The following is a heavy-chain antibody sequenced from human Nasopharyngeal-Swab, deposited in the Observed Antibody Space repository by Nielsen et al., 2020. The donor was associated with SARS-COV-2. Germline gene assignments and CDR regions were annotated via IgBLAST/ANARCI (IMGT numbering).Heavy chain of an antibody. J-gene: IGHJ4*02. V-gene: IGHV3-7*01. CDR2: IKQDGSEK. D-gene: IGHD3-9*01. CDR3: ARDVEALYYDILTGCLDY. CDR1: GFTFSSYW. Sequence: GESLKISCAASGFTFSSYWMSWVRQAPGKGLEWVANIKQDGSEKYYVDSVKGRFTISRDNAKNSLYLQMNSLRDEDTAVYYCARDVEALYYDILTGCLDYWGQGTLVTVSS.